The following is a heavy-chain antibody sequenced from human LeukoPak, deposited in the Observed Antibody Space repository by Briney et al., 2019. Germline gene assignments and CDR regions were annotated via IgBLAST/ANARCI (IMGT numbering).Heavy chain of an antibody. CDR1: GGSISSYY. CDR3: AGRYSGSPGGFDY. CDR2: IYYSGST. Sequence: SETLSLTCTVSGGSISSYYWSWIRQPPGKGLEWIGYIYYSGSTNYNPSLKSRVTISVDTSKNQFSLKLSSVTAADTAAYYCAGRYSGSPGGFDYWGQGTLVTVSS. V-gene: IGHV4-59*01. D-gene: IGHD1-26*01. J-gene: IGHJ4*02.